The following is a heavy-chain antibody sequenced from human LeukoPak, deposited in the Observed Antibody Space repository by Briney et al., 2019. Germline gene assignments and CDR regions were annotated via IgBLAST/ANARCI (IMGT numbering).Heavy chain of an antibody. CDR3: ARLGSSWYNFDY. CDR2: IDPSDSYT. V-gene: IGHV5-10-1*01. CDR1: GYSFTSYW. D-gene: IGHD6-13*01. Sequence: GESLKISCKGSGYSFTSYWIIWVRQMPGKGLEWMGRIDPSDSYTNYSPSFQGHVTISADKPISTAYLQWSSLKASDTAMYYCARLGSSWYNFDYWGQGTLVTVSS. J-gene: IGHJ4*02.